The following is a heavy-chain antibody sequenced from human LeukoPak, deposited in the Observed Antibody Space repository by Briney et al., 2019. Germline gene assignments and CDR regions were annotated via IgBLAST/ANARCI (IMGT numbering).Heavy chain of an antibody. D-gene: IGHD3-9*01. V-gene: IGHV3-21*01. CDR3: ARVYYDILDYMDV. CDR1: GFTFSSYS. CDR2: ISSSSSYI. Sequence: KAGGSLRLXCAASGFTFSSYSMNWVRQAPGKGLEWVSSISSSSSYIYYADSVKGRFTISRDNAKNSLYLQMNSLRAEDTAVYYCARVYYDILDYMDVWGKGTTVTVSS. J-gene: IGHJ6*03.